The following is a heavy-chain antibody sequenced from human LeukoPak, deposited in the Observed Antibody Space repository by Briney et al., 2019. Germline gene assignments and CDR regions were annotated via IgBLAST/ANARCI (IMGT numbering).Heavy chain of an antibody. J-gene: IGHJ4*02. CDR3: AKDQHYDFWDYCDY. CDR1: GFTFSSYG. CDR2: ISGSGGST. Sequence: GGTLRPSCAASGFTFSSYGMSWVRQAPGKGLEWVSAISGSGGSTYYADSVKGRFTISRDNSRNTLYLQMNSLRAEDTAVYFCAKDQHYDFWDYCDYWGQGTLVTVSS. V-gene: IGHV3-23*01. D-gene: IGHD3/OR15-3a*01.